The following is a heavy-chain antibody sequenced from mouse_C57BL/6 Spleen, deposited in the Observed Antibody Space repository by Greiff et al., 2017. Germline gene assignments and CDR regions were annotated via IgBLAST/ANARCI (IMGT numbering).Heavy chain of an antibody. Sequence: EVQLQESGPGLVKPSQSLSLTCSVTGYSITSGYYWNWIRQFPGNKLEWMGYISYDGSNNYNPSLKNRISITRDTSKNQFFLKLNSVTTEDTATYYCARGTDYEGTYWYFDVWGTGTTVTVSS. V-gene: IGHV3-6*01. J-gene: IGHJ1*03. D-gene: IGHD2-4*01. CDR2: ISYDGSN. CDR3: ARGTDYEGTYWYFDV. CDR1: GYSITSGYY.